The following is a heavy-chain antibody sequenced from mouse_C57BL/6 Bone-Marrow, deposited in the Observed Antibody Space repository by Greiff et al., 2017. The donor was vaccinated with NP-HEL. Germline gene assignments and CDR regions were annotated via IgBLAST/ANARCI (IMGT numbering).Heavy chain of an antibody. J-gene: IGHJ2*01. CDR1: GFTFTDYY. CDR2: IRNKANGYTT. V-gene: IGHV7-3*01. CDR3: ARVGYGSSYVGYFDY. D-gene: IGHD1-1*01. Sequence: EVKLMESGGGLVQPGGSLSLSCAASGFTFTDYYMSWVRQPPGKALEWLGFIRNKANGYTTEYSASVKGRFTISRDNSQSILYLQMNALRAEDSATYYCARVGYGSSYVGYFDYWGQGTTLTVSS.